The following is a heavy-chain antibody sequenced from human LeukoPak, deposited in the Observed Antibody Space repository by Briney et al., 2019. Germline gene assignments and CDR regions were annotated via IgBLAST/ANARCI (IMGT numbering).Heavy chain of an antibody. D-gene: IGHD3-22*01. CDR1: GFTFSSYA. V-gene: IGHV3-7*01. J-gene: IGHJ4*02. CDR3: ARAYDSSGSEGY. CDR2: IKQDGSEK. Sequence: GGSLRLSCAASGFTFSSYAMSWVRQAPGKGLVWVANIKQDGSEKYYVDSVKGRFTISRDNAKNSLYLQMNGLRAEDTAVYYCARAYDSSGSEGYWGQGTLVTVSS.